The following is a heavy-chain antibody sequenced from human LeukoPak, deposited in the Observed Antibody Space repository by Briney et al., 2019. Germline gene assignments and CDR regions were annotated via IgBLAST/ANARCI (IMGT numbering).Heavy chain of an antibody. D-gene: IGHD3-16*01. CDR2: ISSSSSYI. Sequence: GGSLRLSCAASGFTFSSYSMNWVRQAPGKGLEWVSSISSSSSYIYYADSVKGRFTISRDIAKNSLYLQMNSLRAEDTAVYYCARFAHYAASYGMDVWGQGTTVTVSS. J-gene: IGHJ6*02. V-gene: IGHV3-21*01. CDR3: ARFAHYAASYGMDV. CDR1: GFTFSSYS.